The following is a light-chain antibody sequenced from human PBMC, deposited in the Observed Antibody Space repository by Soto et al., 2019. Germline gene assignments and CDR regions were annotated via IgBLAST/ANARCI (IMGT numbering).Light chain of an antibody. Sequence: DIQMTQSPSSLSASVGDRVTITCQASQDIRNYLNWYQQKPGKAPKLLIYDASNVETGVPSRFSGSGSGTYFTFTISSLQPEDIATYYCQQSNGLPTFGGGTKVEIK. J-gene: IGKJ4*01. CDR1: QDIRNY. CDR3: QQSNGLPT. V-gene: IGKV1-33*01. CDR2: DAS.